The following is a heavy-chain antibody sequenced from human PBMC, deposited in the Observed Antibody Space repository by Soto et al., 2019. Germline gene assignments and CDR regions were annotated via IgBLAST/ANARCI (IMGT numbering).Heavy chain of an antibody. J-gene: IGHJ4*02. CDR3: AHSSSTVTTKSVLNS. D-gene: IGHD4-17*01. Sequence: QITLKESGPTLVKPTQTLTLTCTFSGFSLSTSGVGVGWIRQPPGKALEWLALIYWDDDKRYSPSLKSRLTITKDTAKNQVVLTMTNMDPVDTATYYCAHSSSTVTTKSVLNSWGQGTLVTVSS. V-gene: IGHV2-5*02. CDR1: GFSLSTSGVG. CDR2: IYWDDDK.